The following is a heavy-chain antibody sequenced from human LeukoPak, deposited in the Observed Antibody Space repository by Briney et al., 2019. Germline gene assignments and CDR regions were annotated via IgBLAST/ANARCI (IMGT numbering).Heavy chain of an antibody. CDR2: IWYDGSNK. CDR1: GFTFSSYG. Sequence: PGGSLRLSCAASGFTFSSYGMHWVRQAPGKGLEWVAVIWYDGSNKYYADSVKGRFTISRDNSKNTLYLQMNSLRAEDTAVYYCASWELPAGGGMDVWGQGTTVTVSS. CDR3: ASWELPAGGGMDV. J-gene: IGHJ6*02. D-gene: IGHD1-26*01. V-gene: IGHV3-30*19.